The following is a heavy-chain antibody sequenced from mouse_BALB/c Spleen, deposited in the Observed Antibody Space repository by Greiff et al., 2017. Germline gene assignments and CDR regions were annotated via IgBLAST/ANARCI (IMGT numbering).Heavy chain of an antibody. J-gene: IGHJ4*01. Sequence: EVQLVESGGGLVQPGGSLKLSCAASGFTFSSYTMSWVRQTPEKRLEWVAYISNGGGSTYYPDTVKGRFTISRDNAKNTLYLQMSSLKSEDTAMYYCARHVGYHAMDYWGQGTSVTVSS. V-gene: IGHV5-12-2*01. CDR1: GFTFSSYT. CDR3: ARHVGYHAMDY. CDR2: ISNGGGST.